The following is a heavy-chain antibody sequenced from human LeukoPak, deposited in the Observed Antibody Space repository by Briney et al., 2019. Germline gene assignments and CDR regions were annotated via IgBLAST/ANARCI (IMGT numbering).Heavy chain of an antibody. V-gene: IGHV1-18*01. D-gene: IGHD6-13*01. J-gene: IGHJ6*02. CDR1: GYTFTSYG. Sequence: ASVKVSCKASGYTFTSYGISWVRQAPGQGLEWMGWISAYNGNTNYAQKLQGRVTMTTDTSTSTAYMELRSLRSDDTAVYYCARVRQQQLGDYYYYYGMDVWGQGTTVTVSS. CDR3: ARVRQQQLGDYYYYYGMDV. CDR2: ISAYNGNT.